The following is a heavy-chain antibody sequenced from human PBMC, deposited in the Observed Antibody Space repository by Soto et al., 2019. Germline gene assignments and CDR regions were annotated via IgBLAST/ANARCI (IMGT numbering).Heavy chain of an antibody. J-gene: IGHJ4*02. CDR1: GFTFSSYS. D-gene: IGHD3-3*01. Sequence: EVQLVESGGGLVKPGGSLRLSCAASGFTFSSYSRNWVRQAPGKGLEWVSSISSSSSYIYYADSVKGRFTISRDNAKNSLYLQMNSLRAEDTAVYYCARDTTIFGVVPGYWGQGTLVTVSS. V-gene: IGHV3-21*01. CDR2: ISSSSSYI. CDR3: ARDTTIFGVVPGY.